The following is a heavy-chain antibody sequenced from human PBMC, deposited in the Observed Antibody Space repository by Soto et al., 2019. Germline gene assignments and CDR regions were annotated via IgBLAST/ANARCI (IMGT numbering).Heavy chain of an antibody. D-gene: IGHD6-19*01. Sequence: PSETLSLTCAVSGGSISSSNWWSWVRQPPGKGLEWIGEIYHSGSTNYNPSLKSRVTISVDKSKNQFSLKLSSVTAADTAVYYCASRGGFDPPNYSSGLVDYWGQGTLVTVSS. CDR3: ASRGGFDPPNYSSGLVDY. CDR1: GGSISSSNW. CDR2: IYHSGST. J-gene: IGHJ4*02. V-gene: IGHV4-4*02.